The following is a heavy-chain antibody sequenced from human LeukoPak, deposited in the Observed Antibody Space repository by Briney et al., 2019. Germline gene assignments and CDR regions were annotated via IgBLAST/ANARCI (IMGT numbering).Heavy chain of an antibody. CDR2: ISAYNGNT. D-gene: IGHD6-13*01. CDR3: ARSGVQQKDYYYYGMDV. Sequence: ASVKVSCKASGYTFTSYGISWVRQAPGQGLEWMGWISAYNGNTNYAQKLQGRVTITADESTSTAYMELSSLRSEDTAVYYCARSGVQQKDYYYYGMDVWGQGTTVTVS. V-gene: IGHV1-18*01. CDR1: GYTFTSYG. J-gene: IGHJ6*02.